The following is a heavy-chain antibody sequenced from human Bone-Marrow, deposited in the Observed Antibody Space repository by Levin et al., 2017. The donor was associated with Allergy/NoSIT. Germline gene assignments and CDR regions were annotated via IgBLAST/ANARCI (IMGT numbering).Heavy chain of an antibody. D-gene: IGHD3-10*01. J-gene: IGHJ6*03. CDR2: VRPSNGNT. V-gene: IGHV1-18*01. CDR3: SRVVTSSASGSFNWGPKHNFFYHYMDV. Sequence: GASVKVSCKASGYTFTNYNISWVRQAPGQGPEWMGWVRPSNGNTNYAQKVPGRVAMTTDTSTSTAYMELWSLRSDDTAVYYCSRVVTSSASGSFNWGPKHNFFYHYMDVWGKGTTVTVSS. CDR1: GYTFTNYN.